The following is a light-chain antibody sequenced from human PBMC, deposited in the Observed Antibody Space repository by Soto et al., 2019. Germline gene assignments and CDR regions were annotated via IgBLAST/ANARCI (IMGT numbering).Light chain of an antibody. V-gene: IGLV2-23*03. CDR3: CSYAGTSTFHVV. Sequence: QSVLTQPASVSGSPGQSITISCTGTSSDVGSYNLVSWYQQHPAKASKLMIYEGSKRPSGVSIRFSGSKSGNTASLTISGLRAEDEADYYCCSYAGTSTFHVVFGGGTKLTVL. J-gene: IGLJ2*01. CDR1: SSDVGSYNL. CDR2: EGS.